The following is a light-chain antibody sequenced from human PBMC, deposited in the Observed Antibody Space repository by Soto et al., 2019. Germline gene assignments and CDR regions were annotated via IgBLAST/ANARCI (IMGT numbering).Light chain of an antibody. Sequence: DIQMTQSPSTLSASVGDKVTITCRASQSISSWLAWNQQKPGKAPKLLIYKASSLESGVPSRFSGSGSGTEFTLTISSLQPDDFATYYCQQYNSYPETFGQGTKVEIK. CDR3: QQYNSYPET. J-gene: IGKJ1*01. V-gene: IGKV1-5*03. CDR2: KAS. CDR1: QSISSW.